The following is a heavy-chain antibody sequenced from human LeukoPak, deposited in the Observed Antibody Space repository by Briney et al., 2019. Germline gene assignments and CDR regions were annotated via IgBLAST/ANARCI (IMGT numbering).Heavy chain of an antibody. J-gene: IGHJ3*02. CDR3: ARDDALDAFDI. CDR2: IKQDGSEK. V-gene: IGHV3-7*01. Sequence: GGSLRLSCAASGFTFRSYGMHWVRQAPGKGLEWVANIKQDGSEKYYVDSVKGRFTISRDNAKNSLYLQMNSLRAEDTAVYYCARDDALDAFDIWGQGTMVTVSS. CDR1: GFTFRSYG.